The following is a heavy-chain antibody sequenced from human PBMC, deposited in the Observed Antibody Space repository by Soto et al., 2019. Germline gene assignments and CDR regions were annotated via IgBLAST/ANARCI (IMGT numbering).Heavy chain of an antibody. J-gene: IGHJ4*02. D-gene: IGHD2-15*01. V-gene: IGHV4-34*01. CDR2: IDHSGST. Sequence: SETLSLTCAVYGGSFSGYYWSWIRQPPGKGLEWIGEIDHSGSTNYNPSLKSRVTISVDTSKNQFSPKLSSVTAADTAVYYCARGLPGYCSGGSCSSYFDYWGQGTLVTVSS. CDR1: GGSFSGYY. CDR3: ARGLPGYCSGGSCSSYFDY.